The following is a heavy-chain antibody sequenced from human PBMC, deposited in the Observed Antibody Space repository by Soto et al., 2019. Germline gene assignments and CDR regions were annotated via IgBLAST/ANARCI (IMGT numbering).Heavy chain of an antibody. V-gene: IGHV3-30*18. Sequence: QVQLVESGGGVVQTGRSLRLSCAASGFTFSNYGMQWVRQAPGKGLEWVALISYDGSNEYCADSVKGRFTISRDNSKNTLYPQMNSLRAEDTAVYYCAKDYCSSTTCMFDYWGQGTLVTVSS. CDR2: ISYDGSNE. CDR3: AKDYCSSTTCMFDY. CDR1: GFTFSNYG. J-gene: IGHJ4*02. D-gene: IGHD2-2*01.